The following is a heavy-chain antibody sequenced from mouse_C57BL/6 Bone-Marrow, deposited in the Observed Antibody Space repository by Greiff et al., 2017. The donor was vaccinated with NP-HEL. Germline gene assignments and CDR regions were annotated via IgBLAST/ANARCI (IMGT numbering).Heavy chain of an antibody. CDR2: IDPEDGET. V-gene: IGHV14-2*01. CDR3: ARGYGSSYWYFDV. J-gene: IGHJ1*03. Sequence: EVKLQESGAELVKPGASVKLSCTASGFNIKDYYMHWVKQRTEQGLEWIGRIDPEDGETKYDPKFQGKATITADTSSNTAYLHLSSLTSEDTAVYYCARGYGSSYWYFDVWGTGTTVTVSS. CDR1: GFNIKDYY. D-gene: IGHD1-1*01.